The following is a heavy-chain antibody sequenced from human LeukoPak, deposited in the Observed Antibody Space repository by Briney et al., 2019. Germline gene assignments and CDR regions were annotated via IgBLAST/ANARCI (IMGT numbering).Heavy chain of an antibody. CDR3: AKDQGRIQLYLLPYFDL. Sequence: GGSLRLSCAASGFTFNTYGMHWVRQAPGKGLEWVAYLRYDGSNKYHADSVKGRFTISRDNSKNTLYLQMNSLRAEDTAMYYCAKDQGRIQLYLLPYFDLWGRGTLVTVSS. V-gene: IGHV3-30*02. CDR2: LRYDGSNK. D-gene: IGHD5-18*01. J-gene: IGHJ4*02. CDR1: GFTFNTYG.